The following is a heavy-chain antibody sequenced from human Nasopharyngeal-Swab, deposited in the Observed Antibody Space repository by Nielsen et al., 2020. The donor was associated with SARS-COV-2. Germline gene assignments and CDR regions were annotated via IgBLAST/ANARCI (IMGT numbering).Heavy chain of an antibody. J-gene: IGHJ4*02. V-gene: IGHV3-7*01. Sequence: GESLKISCAASAFTFSGYWMNWVRQAPGKGLEWVASIKQAGSEKYYVDSVKGRFTISRDNAKNSLYLQMNSLGVEDTAVYYCARVPGGYDSSGYYFDQWGQGTLVTVSS. D-gene: IGHD3-22*01. CDR1: AFTFSGYW. CDR3: ARVPGGYDSSGYYFDQ. CDR2: IKQAGSEK.